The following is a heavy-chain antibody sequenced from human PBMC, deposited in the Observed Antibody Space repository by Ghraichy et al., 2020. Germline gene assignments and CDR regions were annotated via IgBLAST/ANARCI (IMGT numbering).Heavy chain of an antibody. V-gene: IGHV4-34*01. Sequence: SETLSLTCAVYGGSFSGYYWSWIRQPPGKGLEWIGEINHSGSTNYNPSLKSRVTISVDTSKNQFSLKLSSVTAADTAVYYCARVEYDSSGYYFNWFDPWGQGTLVTVSS. CDR3: ARVEYDSSGYYFNWFDP. CDR1: GGSFSGYY. CDR2: INHSGST. J-gene: IGHJ5*02. D-gene: IGHD3-22*01.